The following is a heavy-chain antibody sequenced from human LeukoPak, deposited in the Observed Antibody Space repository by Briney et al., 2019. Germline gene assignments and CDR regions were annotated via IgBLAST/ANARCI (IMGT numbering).Heavy chain of an antibody. CDR3: AKDLPDSGYDGYFDY. CDR1: GFTFSDFA. D-gene: IGHD5-12*01. Sequence: PGGSLRLSCAASGFTFSDFAMGWVRHAPGKGLYWVAAISGRGGSTYYADSVKGRFTISRENSKNTVNLQMNSLRSDDTTRYYCAKDLPDSGYDGYFDYWGQGTLVTVSS. J-gene: IGHJ4*02. CDR2: ISGRGGST. V-gene: IGHV3-23*01.